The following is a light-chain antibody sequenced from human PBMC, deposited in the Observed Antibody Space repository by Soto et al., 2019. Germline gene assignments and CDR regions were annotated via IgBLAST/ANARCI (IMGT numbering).Light chain of an antibody. CDR3: QQRSKLPLT. CDR1: HSVSGN. Sequence: EIVMTQSPSALSASPGERATLSCRASHSVSGNLAWYQQKPGQAPRLLIYDASNRATGIPARFSGTGSETDFTLTISSLEPEDFAIYYCQQRSKLPLTFGHGTKVDI. J-gene: IGKJ1*01. V-gene: IGKV3-11*01. CDR2: DAS.